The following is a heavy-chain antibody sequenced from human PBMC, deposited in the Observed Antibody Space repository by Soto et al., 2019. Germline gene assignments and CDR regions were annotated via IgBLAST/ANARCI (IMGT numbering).Heavy chain of an antibody. V-gene: IGHV1-2*04. CDR1: GYIFPDYY. Sequence: QVQLVQSGAEVKNSGASVKVSCKASGYIFPDYYVHWVRQAPGEGLEWMGRINPNGGGTNYAQKFEGWVTMTTDTSISTAYMELSRLNFDDTAVYYCARGEQLVHFDSWGQGTLVTVSS. CDR3: ARGEQLVHFDS. J-gene: IGHJ4*01. CDR2: INPNGGGT. D-gene: IGHD6-6*01.